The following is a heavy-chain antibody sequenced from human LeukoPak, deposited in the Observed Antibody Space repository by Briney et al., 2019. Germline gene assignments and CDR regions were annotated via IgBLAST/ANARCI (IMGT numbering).Heavy chain of an antibody. D-gene: IGHD2-8*01. Sequence: SGTLSLTCTVSGGSISSSSYYWSWIRQPAGKGLEWIGRIYTSGSTNYNPSLKSRVTISVDTSKNQFSLKLSSVTAADTAVYYCARHLVHGAYYFDYWGQGTLVTVSS. J-gene: IGHJ4*02. CDR1: GGSISSSSYY. CDR2: IYTSGST. V-gene: IGHV4-61*02. CDR3: ARHLVHGAYYFDY.